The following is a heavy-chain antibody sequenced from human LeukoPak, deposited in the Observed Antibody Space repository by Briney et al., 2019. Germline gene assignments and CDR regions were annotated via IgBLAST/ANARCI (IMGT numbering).Heavy chain of an antibody. CDR2: FDPEDGET. CDR1: GYTLTELS. CDR3: ATVDSYGGYYFDY. J-gene: IGHJ4*02. Sequence: ASVKVSCKVPGYTLTELSMHWVRQAPGKGLEWMGGFDPEDGETIYAQKFQGRVTMTEDTSTDTAYMELSSLRSEDTAVYYCATVDSYGGYYFDYWGQGTLVTVSS. D-gene: IGHD5-18*01. V-gene: IGHV1-24*01.